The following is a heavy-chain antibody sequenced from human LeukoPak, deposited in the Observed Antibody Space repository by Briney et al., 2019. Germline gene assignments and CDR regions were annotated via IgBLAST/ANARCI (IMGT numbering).Heavy chain of an antibody. J-gene: IGHJ4*02. D-gene: IGHD5-24*01. V-gene: IGHV3-30*02. CDR3: AKYRDGYNTYDY. CDR2: IRYDGSNK. Sequence: PGGSLRLSCAAPGFTFSSYGMHWVRQAPGKGLEWVAFIRYDGSNKYYADSVKGRFTISRDNSKNTLYLQMNSLRAEDTAVYYCAKYRDGYNTYDYWGQGTLVTVSS. CDR1: GFTFSSYG.